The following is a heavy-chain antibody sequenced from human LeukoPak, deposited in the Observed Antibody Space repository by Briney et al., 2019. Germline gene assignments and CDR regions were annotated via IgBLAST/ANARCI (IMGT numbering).Heavy chain of an antibody. V-gene: IGHV1-46*01. CDR3: ARDGPTYYYDSSGDSPYDAFDI. D-gene: IGHD3-22*01. CDR1: GYTFASYG. Sequence: GASVKVSCKASGYTFASYGISWVRQAPGQGLEWMGIINPSGGSTSYAQKFQGRVTMTRDMSTSTVYMELSSLRSEDTAVYYCARDGPTYYYDSSGDSPYDAFDIWGQGTMVTVSS. J-gene: IGHJ3*02. CDR2: INPSGGST.